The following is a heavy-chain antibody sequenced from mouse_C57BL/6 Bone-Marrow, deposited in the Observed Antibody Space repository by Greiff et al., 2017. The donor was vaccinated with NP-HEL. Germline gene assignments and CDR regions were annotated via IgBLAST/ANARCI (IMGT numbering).Heavy chain of an antibody. CDR1: GYTFTGYW. Sequence: QVQLKQSGAELMKPGASVKLSCKATGYTFTGYWIEWVKQRPGHGLEWIGEILPGSGSTNYNEKFKGKATFTADTSSNTAYMQLSSLTTEDSAIYYCARRGTAQATGGWFAYWGQGTLVTVSA. CDR2: ILPGSGST. D-gene: IGHD3-2*02. J-gene: IGHJ3*01. V-gene: IGHV1-9*01. CDR3: ARRGTAQATGGWFAY.